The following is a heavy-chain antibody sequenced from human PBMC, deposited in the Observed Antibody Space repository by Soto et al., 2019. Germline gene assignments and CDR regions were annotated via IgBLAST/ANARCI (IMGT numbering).Heavy chain of an antibody. J-gene: IGHJ6*02. CDR1: VFTFGDYA. CDR3: TRDLELLGYYYYGMDV. D-gene: IGHD1-26*01. V-gene: IGHV3-49*03. Sequence: GGSLRLSCTASVFTFGDYAMSWFRQAPGKGLEWVGFIGSKAYGGTTEYAASVKGRFTISRDDSKSIAYLQMNSLKTEDTAVYYCTRDLELLGYYYYGMDVWGQGTTVTVSS. CDR2: IGSKAYGGTT.